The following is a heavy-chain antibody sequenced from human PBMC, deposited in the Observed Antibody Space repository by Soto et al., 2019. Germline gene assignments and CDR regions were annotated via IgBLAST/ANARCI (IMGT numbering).Heavy chain of an antibody. CDR2: INHSGST. J-gene: IGHJ5*02. CDR3: ARGSGVHDFWSGYYYNWFDP. D-gene: IGHD3-3*01. CDR1: GGSFSGYY. Sequence: SETLSLTCAVYGGSFSGYYWSWIRQPPGKGLEWIGEINHSGSTNYNPSLKSRVTISVDMSKNQFSLKLSSVTAADTAVYYCARGSGVHDFWSGYYYNWFDPWGQVTLVTVSS. V-gene: IGHV4-34*01.